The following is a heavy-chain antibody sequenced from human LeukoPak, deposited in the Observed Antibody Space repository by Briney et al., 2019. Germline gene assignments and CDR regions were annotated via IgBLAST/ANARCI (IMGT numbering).Heavy chain of an antibody. CDR1: GFTFNSYA. D-gene: IGHD1-1*01. CDR3: ARVQPDNNDEYNWFDP. J-gene: IGHJ5*02. Sequence: GGSLRLSCAASGFTFNSYAMTWVRQGAGRGLEWVSTISGTSGTTNYADSVEGRFSLSRDDSKNTLYLQMTSLRVEDTAVYFCARVQPDNNDEYNWFDPWGQGTQVTVSS. CDR2: ISGTSGTT. V-gene: IGHV3-23*01.